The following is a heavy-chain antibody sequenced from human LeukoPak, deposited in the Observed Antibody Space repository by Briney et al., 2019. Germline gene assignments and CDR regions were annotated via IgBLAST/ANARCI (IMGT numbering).Heavy chain of an antibody. D-gene: IGHD4-17*01. CDR3: ATAKICYYYGDYDGY. CDR1: RCIFNSYE. J-gene: IGHJ4*02. Sequence: PGGSLRRSFAAARCIFNSYEMNSVRQAPGKGLEWVSYISTISSTKYYADSVKGRFTISRDNAKNSLYLQMNSLRDEDTTVYYCATAKICYYYGDYDGYWGQGTLVTVSS. CDR2: ISTISSTK. V-gene: IGHV3-48*02.